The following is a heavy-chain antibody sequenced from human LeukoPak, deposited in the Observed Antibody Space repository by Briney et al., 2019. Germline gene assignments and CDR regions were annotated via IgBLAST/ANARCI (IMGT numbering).Heavy chain of an antibody. J-gene: IGHJ3*02. Sequence: GASVKLSCKASGYTFSNYNIHWLRQAPGQGLEWTGIVNPSGDSTNYAQNFQGRVTMTGDTSTSTVYMELSSLRSEDTAVYYCARVRDGYNDAYDIWGQGTMVTVTS. CDR2: VNPSGDST. V-gene: IGHV1-46*01. D-gene: IGHD5-24*01. CDR3: ARVRDGYNDAYDI. CDR1: GYTFSNYN.